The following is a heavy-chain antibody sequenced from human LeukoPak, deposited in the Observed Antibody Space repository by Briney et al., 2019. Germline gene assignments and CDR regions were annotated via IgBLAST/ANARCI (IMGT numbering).Heavy chain of an antibody. CDR1: GYTFTGYY. Sequence: ASVKVSCKASGYTFTGYYMHWVRQAPGQGLEWMGWINPNSGGTNYAQKFQGRVTMTRDTSISTAYMELSRLRSDDTAVYYCARVGLYSSLSCWFDPWGQGTLVTVSS. CDR2: INPNSGGT. CDR3: ARVGLYSSLSCWFDP. D-gene: IGHD6-6*01. V-gene: IGHV1-2*02. J-gene: IGHJ5*02.